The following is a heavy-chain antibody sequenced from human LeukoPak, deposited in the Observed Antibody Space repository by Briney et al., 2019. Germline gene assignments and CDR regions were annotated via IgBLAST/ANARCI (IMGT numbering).Heavy chain of an antibody. Sequence: GGSLRLPCAPSGFILKIYSMNWRRQAPGKGLEWVSSISSSSSYIYYADSVKGRFTISRGNAKNSLYLLMNSLRDDDTAMYYCARDSGDYASPPDYWGKGALVTVSS. CDR2: ISSSSSYI. CDR3: ARDSGDYASPPDY. V-gene: IGHV3-21*01. CDR1: GFILKIYS. J-gene: IGHJ4*02. D-gene: IGHD4-17*01.